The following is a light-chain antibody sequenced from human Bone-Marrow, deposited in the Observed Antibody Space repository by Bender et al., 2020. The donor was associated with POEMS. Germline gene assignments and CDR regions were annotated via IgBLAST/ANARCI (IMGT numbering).Light chain of an antibody. CDR3: SSYTSSSTLV. Sequence: QSALAQPASVSGSPGQSITISCTATSTDVGSYNYVSWYQQHPGKAPKLLIYEVSNRPSGVSNRFSGSKSGYTASLTISGLQAEDEADYYCSSYTSSSTLVFGGGTKLTVL. CDR2: EVS. CDR1: STDVGSYNY. J-gene: IGLJ3*02. V-gene: IGLV2-14*01.